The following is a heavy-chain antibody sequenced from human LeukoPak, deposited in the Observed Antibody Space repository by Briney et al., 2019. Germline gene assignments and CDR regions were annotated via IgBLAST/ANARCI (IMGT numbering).Heavy chain of an antibody. Sequence: GGSLRLSCEASGFTFGSYAMTWVRQAPGKGLDWVSVIGASGADTYYADSVKGRFTISRDNAKNTLYLHMRSLRAEDTAVCFCARRPRDSSGYYLGAFHAWGQGTTVTVSS. V-gene: IGHV3-23*01. CDR3: ARRPRDSSGYYLGAFHA. J-gene: IGHJ3*01. CDR2: IGASGADT. CDR1: GFTFGSYA. D-gene: IGHD3-22*01.